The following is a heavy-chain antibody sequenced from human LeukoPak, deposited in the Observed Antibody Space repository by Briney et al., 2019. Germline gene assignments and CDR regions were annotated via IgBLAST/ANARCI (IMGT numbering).Heavy chain of an antibody. CDR2: IYYSGST. CDR1: GGSISSYY. Sequence: SETLSLTCTVSGGSISSYYWSWIRQPPGKGLEWIGHIYYSGSTNYNPSLKSRVTISIDTSKNQFSLRLSSVTAADTAIYFCARAPPNWEDAFDIWGQGTMVTVSS. V-gene: IGHV4-59*01. CDR3: ARAPPNWEDAFDI. J-gene: IGHJ3*02. D-gene: IGHD7-27*01.